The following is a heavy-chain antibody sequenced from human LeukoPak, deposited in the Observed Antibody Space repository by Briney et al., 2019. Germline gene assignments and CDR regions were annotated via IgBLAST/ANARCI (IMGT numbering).Heavy chain of an antibody. V-gene: IGHV4-39*07. CDR3: ARDLRAGLWFGELPFDY. D-gene: IGHD3-10*01. CDR1: GGSISSGDYY. Sequence: SQTLSLTCTVSGGSISSGDYYWGWIRQPPGKGLEWIGSIYHSGSTYYNPSLKSRVTISVDTSKNQFSLKLSSVTAADTAVYYCARDLRAGLWFGELPFDYWGQGTLVTVSS. J-gene: IGHJ4*02. CDR2: IYHSGST.